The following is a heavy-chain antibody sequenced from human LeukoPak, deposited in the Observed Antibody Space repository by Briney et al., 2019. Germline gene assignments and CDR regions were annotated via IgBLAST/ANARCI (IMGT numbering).Heavy chain of an antibody. CDR3: ARGGNYSSGWYDAYYFDY. CDR2: VYHSVNI. CDR1: GGSISSGIYS. D-gene: IGHD6-19*01. J-gene: IGHJ4*02. Sequence: PSQTLSLTCAVSGGSISSGIYSWNWVRQPPGKGLEWIGFVYHSVNIHYNPSLESRVTISVDRSKNQFSLKLSSVTAADTAVYYCARGGNYSSGWYDAYYFDYWGQGTLVTVSS. V-gene: IGHV4-30-2*01.